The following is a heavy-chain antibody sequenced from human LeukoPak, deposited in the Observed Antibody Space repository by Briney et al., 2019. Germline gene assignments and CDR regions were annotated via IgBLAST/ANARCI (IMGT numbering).Heavy chain of an antibody. V-gene: IGHV5-51*01. D-gene: IGHD4-23*01. CDR3: ARRPQGYGGSVDY. CDR2: IYPGDSDT. CDR1: GYRFSNHW. J-gene: IGHJ4*02. Sequence: GESLKISCKGSGYRFSNHWIGWVRQMPGKGLEWMGIIYPGDSDTRYSPSFQGQVTISADKSINTAYLQWSSLKASDTAMYYCARRPQGYGGSVDYWGQGTLVTVSS.